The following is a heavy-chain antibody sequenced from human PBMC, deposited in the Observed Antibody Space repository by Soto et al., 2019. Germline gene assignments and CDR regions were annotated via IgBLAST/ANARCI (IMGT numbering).Heavy chain of an antibody. D-gene: IGHD1-26*01. CDR3: ARGRHPQFYRGSKGPFDY. J-gene: IGHJ4*02. Sequence: GASVKVSCKASGYTFTNYFMHWVRQAPGQGLEWMGIINPSGGSTSYAQKFQGRVTMTRDTSTTTVYMELSSLRSEDTAVYYCARGRHPQFYRGSKGPFDYWGQGTLVTVSS. CDR1: GYTFTNYF. CDR2: INPSGGST. V-gene: IGHV1-46*01.